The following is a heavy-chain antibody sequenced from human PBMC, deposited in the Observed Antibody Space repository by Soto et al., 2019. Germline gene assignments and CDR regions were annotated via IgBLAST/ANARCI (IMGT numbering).Heavy chain of an antibody. Sequence: EVQLVQSGAEVKKPGESLKISCKGSGYSFTSYWIGWVRQMPGKGLEWMGSIYPGDSDTRYSPSFQGQATISADKSISTAYLQWSSLKASDTAMYYGARCESSTSCDFDYWGQGTLVTVSS. CDR2: IYPGDSDT. V-gene: IGHV5-51*03. CDR3: ARCESSTSCDFDY. D-gene: IGHD2-2*01. CDR1: GYSFTSYW. J-gene: IGHJ4*02.